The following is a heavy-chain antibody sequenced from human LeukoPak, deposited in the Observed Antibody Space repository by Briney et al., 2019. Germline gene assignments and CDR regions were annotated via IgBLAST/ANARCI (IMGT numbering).Heavy chain of an antibody. Sequence: SETLSLTCTVSGGSIRSGSYYWSWIRQPAGKGLEWIGRIYTSGSTNYNPSLKSRVTISVDTSKNQFSLKLSSVTAADTAVYYCARSGCSSTSCSLYFDYWGQGTLVTVS. J-gene: IGHJ4*02. CDR3: ARSGCSSTSCSLYFDY. D-gene: IGHD2-2*01. V-gene: IGHV4-61*02. CDR2: IYTSGST. CDR1: GGSIRSGSYY.